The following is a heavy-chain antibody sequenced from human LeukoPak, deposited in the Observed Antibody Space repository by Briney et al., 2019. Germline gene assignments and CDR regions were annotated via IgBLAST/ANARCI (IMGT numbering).Heavy chain of an antibody. Sequence: SETLSLTCTVSGESISGFYWTWIRKPPGKGLEWIGYIYYSGSTNYNPSLKSRVTISVDTSKNQFSLKLSSVTAADTAVYYCARGVVIAPQTFDYWGQGTLVTVSS. V-gene: IGHV4-59*01. D-gene: IGHD2-21*01. CDR1: GESISGFY. CDR2: IYYSGST. CDR3: ARGVVIAPQTFDY. J-gene: IGHJ4*02.